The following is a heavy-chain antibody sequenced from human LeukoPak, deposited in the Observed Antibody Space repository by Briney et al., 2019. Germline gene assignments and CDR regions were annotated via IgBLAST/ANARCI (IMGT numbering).Heavy chain of an antibody. CDR3: AKSKAEYSYGSFDY. D-gene: IGHD5-18*01. V-gene: IGHV3-9*01. CDR1: GFTFDDYA. CDR2: ISWNSGSI. J-gene: IGHJ4*02. Sequence: GRSLRLSCAASGFTFDDYATHWVRQAPGKGLEWVSGISWNSGSIGYADSVKGRFTISRDNAKNSLYLQMNSLRAEDTALYYCAKSKAEYSYGSFDYWGQGTLVTVSS.